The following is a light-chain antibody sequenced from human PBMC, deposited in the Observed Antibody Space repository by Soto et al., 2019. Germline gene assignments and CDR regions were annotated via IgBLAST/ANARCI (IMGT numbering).Light chain of an antibody. V-gene: IGLV1-51*01. CDR1: SSNIGNNF. CDR3: ASWYSSLSAVL. CDR2: DDH. J-gene: IGLJ2*01. Sequence: QSVLTQPPSVSAAPGQKVTISCSGNSSNIGNNFVSWYLQPPGTAPKVLIYDDHKRPSGIPDRFSGFKSGTSATLGITGLQAGDEADYYCASWYSSLSAVLFGGGTRLTVL.